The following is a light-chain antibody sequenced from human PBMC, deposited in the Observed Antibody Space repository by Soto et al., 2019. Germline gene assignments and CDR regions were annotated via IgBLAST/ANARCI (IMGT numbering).Light chain of an antibody. CDR3: CSYAGSSTFFYV. J-gene: IGLJ1*01. CDR1: SSDVGSYNL. CDR2: EGS. Sequence: QSLLRDPSAVSGSPGHSITISCTGTSSDVGSYNLVSWYQQHPGKAPKLMIYEGSKRPSGVSNRSSGSKSGNTASLTISGLQAEDEADYYCCSYAGSSTFFYVLGTGTNVTVL. V-gene: IGLV2-23*03.